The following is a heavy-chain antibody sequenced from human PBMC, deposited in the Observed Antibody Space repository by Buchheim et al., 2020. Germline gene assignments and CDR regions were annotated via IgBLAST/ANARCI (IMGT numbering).Heavy chain of an antibody. CDR2: ISGSGGST. D-gene: IGHD3-22*01. J-gene: IGHJ4*02. CDR3: AKACITMIARTPGEYYFDY. CDR1: GFTFSSYX. V-gene: IGHV3-23*01. Sequence: EVQLLESGGGLVQPGGSLRLSCAASGFTFSSYXMSWVRQAPGKGLEWVSAISGSGGSTYYADSVKGRFTXHRDNSKNKLSLQMNSLRAEDTAVYYCAKACITMIARTPGEYYFDYWGQGTL.